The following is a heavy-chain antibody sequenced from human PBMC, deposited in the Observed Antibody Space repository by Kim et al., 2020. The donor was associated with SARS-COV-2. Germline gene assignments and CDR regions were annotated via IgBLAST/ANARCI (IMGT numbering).Heavy chain of an antibody. D-gene: IGHD3-22*01. J-gene: IGHJ4*02. CDR1: GFTFSSYE. CDR3: ARDWNPYYYDSSGIL. V-gene: IGHV3-48*03. CDR2: ISSSGSTI. Sequence: GGSLRLSCAASGFTFSSYEMNWVRQAPGKGLEWVSYISSSGSTIYYADSVKGRFTISRDNAKNSLYLQMNSLRAEDTAVYYCARDWNPYYYDSSGILWGQGTLVTVSS.